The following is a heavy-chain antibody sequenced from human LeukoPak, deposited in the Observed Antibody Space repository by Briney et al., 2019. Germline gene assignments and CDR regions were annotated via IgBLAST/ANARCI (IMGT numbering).Heavy chain of an antibody. CDR1: GFTFSRST. CDR2: ISANGDNT. V-gene: IGHV3-64D*06. CDR3: VRDLT. J-gene: IGHJ5*02. Sequence: GGSLRLSCSASGFTFSRSTMHWVRQAPGKGPEFVSGISANGDNTYYADSVKVRFTISRDNSQNTLHLQMSSLRPEDTAVYYCVRDLTWGQGTLVTVSS.